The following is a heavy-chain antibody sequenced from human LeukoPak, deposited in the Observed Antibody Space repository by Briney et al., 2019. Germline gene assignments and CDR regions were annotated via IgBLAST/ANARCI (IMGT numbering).Heavy chain of an antibody. V-gene: IGHV3-53*01. CDR3: ARGDRDAFDI. J-gene: IGHJ3*02. Sequence: GGSLRLSCAASGFTVSSNYMSWVRQAPGKGLEWVSVIYAGGSISYTDSVKGRFTIYRDNSKNTLYLQMNSLRAEDTAVYYCARGDRDAFDIWGQGKMVTVSS. CDR2: IYAGGSI. D-gene: IGHD3-16*01. CDR1: GFTVSSNY.